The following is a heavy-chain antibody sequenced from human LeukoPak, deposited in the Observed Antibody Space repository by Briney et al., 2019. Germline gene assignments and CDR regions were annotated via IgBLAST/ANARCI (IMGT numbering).Heavy chain of an antibody. CDR1: GGTFSSYA. V-gene: IGHV1-69*04. Sequence: RASVKVSCKASGGTFSSYAISWVRQAPGQGLEWMGRIIPILGIANYAQKFQGRVTITADKSTSTAYMELSSLRSEDTAVYYCARDKDDRNWFDPWGQGTLVTVSS. CDR2: IIPILGIA. J-gene: IGHJ5*02. CDR3: ARDKDDRNWFDP. D-gene: IGHD2-15*01.